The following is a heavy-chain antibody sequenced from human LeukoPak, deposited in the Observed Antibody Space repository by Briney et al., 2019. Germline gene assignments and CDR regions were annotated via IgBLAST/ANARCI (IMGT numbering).Heavy chain of an antibody. J-gene: IGHJ4*02. CDR1: GFTFNNYA. CDR3: AKVGCSSTSCYDF. V-gene: IGHV3-23*01. Sequence: GGSLRLSCAASGFTFNNYAMSWVRQAPGKGLEWVSVITGSGDATYYADSVEGRFTISRDNSKNTLYLQMSSLRAEDTAIYYCAKVGCSSTSCYDFWGQGTLVTVSS. D-gene: IGHD2-2*01. CDR2: ITGSGDAT.